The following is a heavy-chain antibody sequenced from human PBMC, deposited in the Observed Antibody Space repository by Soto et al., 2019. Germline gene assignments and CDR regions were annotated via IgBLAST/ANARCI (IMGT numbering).Heavy chain of an antibody. J-gene: IGHJ5*02. CDR1: GGTFSSYA. Sequence: SVKVSCKASGGTFSSYAISWVRQAPGQGLEWMGGIIPIFGTANYAQKFQGRVTITADESTSTAYMELSSLRSEDTAVYYCARDSKRYNWFDPWGQGTLVTVSS. CDR2: IIPIFGTA. D-gene: IGHD4-17*01. CDR3: ARDSKRYNWFDP. V-gene: IGHV1-69*13.